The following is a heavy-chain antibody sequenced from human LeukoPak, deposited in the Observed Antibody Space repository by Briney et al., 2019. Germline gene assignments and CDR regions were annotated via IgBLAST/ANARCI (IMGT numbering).Heavy chain of an antibody. J-gene: IGHJ4*02. V-gene: IGHV4-34*01. Sequence: SETLSLTCAVYGGSFSGYYWSWIRQPPGKGLEWIGEINHSGSTNYNPSLKSRVTISVDTSKNQFSLKLSSVTAADTAVYYCARAARGSGWYEGNDYWGQGTLVTVSS. D-gene: IGHD6-19*01. CDR3: ARAARGSGWYEGNDY. CDR2: INHSGST. CDR1: GGSFSGYY.